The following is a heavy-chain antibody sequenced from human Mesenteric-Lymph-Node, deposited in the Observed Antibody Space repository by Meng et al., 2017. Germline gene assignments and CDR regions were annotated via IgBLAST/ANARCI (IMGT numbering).Heavy chain of an antibody. Sequence: GQLVESGGGVVQPGRSLRLSCAASGFTFSSYAMHWVRQAPGKGLEWVAVISYDGSNKYYADSVKGRFTISRDNSKNTLYLQMNSLRAEDTAVYYCAREGDFWSGYTYFDYWGQGTLVTVSS. CDR3: AREGDFWSGYTYFDY. V-gene: IGHV3-30*01. D-gene: IGHD3-3*01. CDR1: GFTFSSYA. CDR2: ISYDGSNK. J-gene: IGHJ4*02.